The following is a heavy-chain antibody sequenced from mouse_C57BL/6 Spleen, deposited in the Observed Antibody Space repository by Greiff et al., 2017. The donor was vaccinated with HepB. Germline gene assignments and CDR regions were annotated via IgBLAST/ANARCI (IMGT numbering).Heavy chain of an antibody. V-gene: IGHV1-50*01. D-gene: IGHD1-1*01. Sequence: QVQLQQPGAELVKPGASVKLSCKASGYTFTSYWMQWVKQRPGQGLEWIGEIDPSDSYTNYNQKFKGKATLTVDTSSSTAYMQLSSLTSEDSAVYYCARPNPMYYYGSSHFDYWGQGTTLTVSS. CDR3: ARPNPMYYYGSSHFDY. J-gene: IGHJ2*01. CDR2: IDPSDSYT. CDR1: GYTFTSYW.